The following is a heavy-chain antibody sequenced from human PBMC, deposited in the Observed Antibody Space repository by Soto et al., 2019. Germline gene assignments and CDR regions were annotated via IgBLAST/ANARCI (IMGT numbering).Heavy chain of an antibody. J-gene: IGHJ1*01. CDR3: ARIVEYSSSCKYFPH. D-gene: IGHD6-6*01. Sequence: QVQLVQSGAEVKKPGSSVKVSCKASGGTFSSYTISWVRQAPGQGLEWMGRIIPILGIANYAQKFQGRVTITADKSTSTAYMELSSLRSEDTAVYYCARIVEYSSSCKYFPHWGQGTLVTVSS. CDR1: GGTFSSYT. V-gene: IGHV1-69*02. CDR2: IIPILGIA.